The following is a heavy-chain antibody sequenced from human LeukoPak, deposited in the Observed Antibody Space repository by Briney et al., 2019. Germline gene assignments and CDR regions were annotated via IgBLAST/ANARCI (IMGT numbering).Heavy chain of an antibody. Sequence: GSLRLSCAASGFTFSSYGMHWIRQAPGKGLEWVAFIRNDGSIIYNADSVKGRFTISRDNSKNTLYLQMNSLRVDDTAVYYCAKDTPLCYFDYWGQGTLVTVSS. CDR1: GFTFSSYG. CDR3: AKDTPLCYFDY. J-gene: IGHJ4*02. D-gene: IGHD3-16*01. V-gene: IGHV3-30*02. CDR2: IRNDGSII.